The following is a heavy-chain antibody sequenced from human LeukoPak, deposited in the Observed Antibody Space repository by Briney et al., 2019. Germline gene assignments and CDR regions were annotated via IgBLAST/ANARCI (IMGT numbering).Heavy chain of an antibody. CDR3: ARDDWYISYMDV. Sequence: ASVKVSCKTSGYTFTFYYIHWVRQAPGQGLEWMGIINPHADSTTYAQKFQGRVTMTRDMSTSTVYMELSRLKSDDTAVYYCARDDWYISYMDVWGKGTTVTVSS. CDR1: GYTFTFYY. D-gene: IGHD3-9*01. CDR2: INPHADST. J-gene: IGHJ6*03. V-gene: IGHV1-46*01.